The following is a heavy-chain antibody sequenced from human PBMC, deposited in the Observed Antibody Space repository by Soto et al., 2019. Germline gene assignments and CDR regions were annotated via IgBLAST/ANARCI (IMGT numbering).Heavy chain of an antibody. CDR3: ARGAVSSGWYVGEFDS. J-gene: IGHJ4*02. D-gene: IGHD6-19*01. V-gene: IGHV1-3*01. CDR1: GYTFTNYA. Sequence: QVQLVQSGAEVKKPGASVKVSCKASGYTFTNYAMNWVRQAPGQRLEWMGWISAGNDNTKYSQKFQGRVTITRDTSASTAYMELSSLRSEDTAVYYCARGAVSSGWYVGEFDSWGQGTLVTVSS. CDR2: ISAGNDNT.